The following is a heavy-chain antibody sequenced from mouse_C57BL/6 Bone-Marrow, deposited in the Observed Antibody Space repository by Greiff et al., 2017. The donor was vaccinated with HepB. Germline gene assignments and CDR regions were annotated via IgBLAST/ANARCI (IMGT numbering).Heavy chain of an antibody. J-gene: IGHJ4*01. CDR1: GYAFSSSW. CDR3: ARPMITTRYYAMDY. V-gene: IGHV1-82*01. CDR2: IYPGDGDT. Sequence: VKVVESGPELVKPGASVKISCKASGYAFSSSWMNWVKQRPGKGLEWIGRIYPGDGDTNYNGKFKGKATLTADKSSSTAYMQLSSLTSEDSAVYFCARPMITTRYYAMDYWGQGTSVTVSS. D-gene: IGHD2-4*01.